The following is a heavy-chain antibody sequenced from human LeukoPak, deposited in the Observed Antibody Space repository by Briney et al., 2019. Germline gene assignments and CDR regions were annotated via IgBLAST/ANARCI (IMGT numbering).Heavy chain of an antibody. J-gene: IGHJ4*02. V-gene: IGHV4-38-2*02. CDR3: ARGRPSYYDSSGLDY. Sequence: SETLSLTCTVSGYSIRSGYYWGWIRQPPGKGLEWIGSMYHSGSTYYNPSLRSRVTISVDTSKNQISLNLRSVAAADTAVYYCARGRPSYYDSSGLDYWGQGTLVTVSS. CDR1: GYSIRSGYY. CDR2: MYHSGST. D-gene: IGHD3-22*01.